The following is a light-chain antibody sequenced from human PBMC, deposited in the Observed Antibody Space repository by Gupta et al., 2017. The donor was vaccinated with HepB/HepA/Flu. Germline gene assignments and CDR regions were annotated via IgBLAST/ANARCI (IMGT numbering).Light chain of an antibody. CDR1: QDIGIS. CDR2: DTS. Sequence: DIQMTPSPSSLSASLGDRVTITCQASQDIGISLNWYQQKPGTAPKLLIYDTSNLEIGVPSRFGGSGSGTDFSLTISSLQPEDIATYYCQQYGNPPLIFGGGTKVDIK. CDR3: QQYGNPPLI. J-gene: IGKJ4*01. V-gene: IGKV1-33*01.